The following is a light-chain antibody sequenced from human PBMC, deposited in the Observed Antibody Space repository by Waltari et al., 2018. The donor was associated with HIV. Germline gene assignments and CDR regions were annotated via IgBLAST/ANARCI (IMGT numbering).Light chain of an antibody. CDR2: RHN. Sequence: QSVLTQQASASGTPGTRVTTASSGSSSNLGGKYAYWYQQFPGTAPILLIYRHNQRPSGVPDRFSGSKSGTSASLAISVLRSEDEADYYCAAWDDSLSAWVFGGGTKLTVL. V-gene: IGLV1-47*01. CDR3: AAWDDSLSAWV. J-gene: IGLJ3*02. CDR1: SSNLGGKY.